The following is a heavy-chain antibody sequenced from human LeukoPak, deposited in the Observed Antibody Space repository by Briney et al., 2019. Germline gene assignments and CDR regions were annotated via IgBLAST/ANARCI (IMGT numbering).Heavy chain of an antibody. CDR2: ISHSGTYT. J-gene: IGHJ3*02. CDR1: GFTFTNYA. D-gene: IGHD4/OR15-4a*01. V-gene: IGHV3-23*01. CDR3: TTFDYAAFLI. Sequence: PGGSLRLSCAASGFTFTNYAMTWVRLAPGKGLEWVSAISHSGTYTYYADSVKGRFTISRDNSKNTLYLQMDSLRAEDTAVYYCTTFDYAAFLIWGQGTMVTVSS.